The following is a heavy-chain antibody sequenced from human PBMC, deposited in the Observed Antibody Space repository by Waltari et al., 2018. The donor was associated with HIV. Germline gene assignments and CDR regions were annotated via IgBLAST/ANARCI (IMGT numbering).Heavy chain of an antibody. CDR1: GYTFTGYF. J-gene: IGHJ4*02. CDR2: INPYSGGT. D-gene: IGHD6-19*01. V-gene: IGHV1-2*02. Sequence: QVQLIRSGAEVKKPGASVKVSCTTSGYTFTGYFVHWVRQAPGQGLEWMGWINPYSGGTNYARKFQGRVTMTRDASISTTYMDLTSLRSDDTAVYYCARASSQWLIEYWGQGTLVTVSS. CDR3: ARASSQWLIEY.